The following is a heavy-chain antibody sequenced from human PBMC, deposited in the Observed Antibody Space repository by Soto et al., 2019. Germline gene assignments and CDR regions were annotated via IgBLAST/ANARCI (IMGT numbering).Heavy chain of an antibody. V-gene: IGHV4-30-2*01. CDR2: IYPSGMP. CDR3: ARERGGYGLFDS. D-gene: IGHD5-18*01. J-gene: IGHJ4*02. Sequence: SETLSLSCTFSVGSISNAAYSWSWIRQPPGKGLEWIGYIYPSGMPFYNPSLRSRVTISIDRSNDQFSLNLKSVTAADTAVYYCARERGGYGLFDSWGQGTLVTVS. CDR1: VGSISNAAYS.